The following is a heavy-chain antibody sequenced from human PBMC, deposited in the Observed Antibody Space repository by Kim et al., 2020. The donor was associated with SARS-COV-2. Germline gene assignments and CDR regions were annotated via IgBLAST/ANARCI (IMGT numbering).Heavy chain of an antibody. Sequence: SETLSLTCTVSGGSISSSSYYWGWIRQPPGKGLEWIGSIYYSGSTYYNPSLKSRVTISVDTSKNQFSLKLSSVTAADTAVYYCARQYRMVAAANYYYGMDVWGQGTTVTVSS. V-gene: IGHV4-39*01. D-gene: IGHD2-15*01. CDR1: GGSISSSSYY. CDR2: IYYSGST. J-gene: IGHJ6*02. CDR3: ARQYRMVAAANYYYGMDV.